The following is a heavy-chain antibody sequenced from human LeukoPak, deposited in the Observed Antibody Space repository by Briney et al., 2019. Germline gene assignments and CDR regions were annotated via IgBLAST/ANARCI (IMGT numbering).Heavy chain of an antibody. CDR2: ISSSSSTI. Sequence: AGGSLRLSCAASGFTFSSYSMNWVRQAPGKGLEWVSYISSSSSTIYYADSVKGRFTISRDNAKNSLYLQMNSLRAEDTAVYYCARDLINAGSSGYDYWGQGTLVTVSS. D-gene: IGHD3-22*01. CDR1: GFTFSSYS. V-gene: IGHV3-48*04. CDR3: ARDLINAGSSGYDY. J-gene: IGHJ4*02.